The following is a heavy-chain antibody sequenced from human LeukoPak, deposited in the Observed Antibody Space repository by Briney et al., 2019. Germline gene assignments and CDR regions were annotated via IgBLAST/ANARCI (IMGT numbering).Heavy chain of an antibody. CDR2: FDPEDGET. V-gene: IGHV1-24*01. Sequence: ASVKVSCKVSGYTLTELSMHWVRQAPGKGLEWMGGFDPEDGETIYAQKFQGRVTMTTDTSTSTAYMDLRSLRSDDTAVYYCARDEHIVVVTATFESESFDYWGQGTLVTVSS. D-gene: IGHD2-21*02. CDR3: ARDEHIVVVTATFESESFDY. J-gene: IGHJ4*02. CDR1: GYTLTELS.